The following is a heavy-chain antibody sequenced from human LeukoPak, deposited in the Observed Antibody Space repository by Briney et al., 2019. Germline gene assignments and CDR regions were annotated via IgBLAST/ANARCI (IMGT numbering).Heavy chain of an antibody. D-gene: IGHD2-2*01. CDR2: IGGGGGST. CDR1: GFTFSIYG. CDR3: ARRLVTAGITDFFDS. J-gene: IGHJ4*02. V-gene: IGHV3-23*01. Sequence: GGSLRLSCAASGFTFSIYGMSWVRQAPGKGLEWVSVIGGGGGSTYYADSVKGRFTISRDNSKSTLYLQMNGLTAEDTALYYCARRLVTAGITDFFDSWGQGTLVSVSS.